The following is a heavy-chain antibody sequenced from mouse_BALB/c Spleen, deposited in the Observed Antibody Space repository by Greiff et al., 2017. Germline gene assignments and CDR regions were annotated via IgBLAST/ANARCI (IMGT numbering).Heavy chain of an antibody. V-gene: IGHV14-3*02. CDR3: ARRQIYYDYIDY. CDR2: IDPANGNT. J-gene: IGHJ2*01. Sequence: EVQLQQSGAELVKPGASVKLSCTASGFNIKDTYMHWVKQRPEQGLEWIGRIDPANGNTKYDPRFQGKATITADTSSNTAYLQLSSLTSEDTAVYYCARRQIYYDYIDYWGQGTTLTVSS. CDR1: GFNIKDTY. D-gene: IGHD2-4*01.